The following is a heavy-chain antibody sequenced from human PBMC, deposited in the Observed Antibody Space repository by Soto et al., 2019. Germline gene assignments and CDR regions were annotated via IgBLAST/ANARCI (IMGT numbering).Heavy chain of an antibody. Sequence: GASVKVSCKASGYNFFDYTIIWVRQTPEKRLEWVGWVTAYNGDTRYAEKFQGRVTVTSDTRTSTSYLELRSLKSDDSAIYYCARGPDLWGRGTLVNVSS. CDR3: ARGPDL. V-gene: IGHV1-18*04. CDR2: VTAYNGDT. J-gene: IGHJ2*01. CDR1: GYNFFDYT.